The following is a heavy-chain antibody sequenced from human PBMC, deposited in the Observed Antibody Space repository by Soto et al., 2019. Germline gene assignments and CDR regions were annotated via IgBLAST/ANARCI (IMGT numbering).Heavy chain of an antibody. Sequence: QVQLVQSGAEVKKPGSSVKVSCKASGGTFSSYAISWVRQAPGQGLEWRGGIIPIFGTANYAQKFQGRVTITADKSTSTAYMELSSLRSEDTAVYYCARPYSSSSAYYYYGMDVWGQGTTVTVSS. CDR2: IIPIFGTA. V-gene: IGHV1-69*06. CDR1: GGTFSSYA. D-gene: IGHD6-6*01. CDR3: ARPYSSSSAYYYYGMDV. J-gene: IGHJ6*02.